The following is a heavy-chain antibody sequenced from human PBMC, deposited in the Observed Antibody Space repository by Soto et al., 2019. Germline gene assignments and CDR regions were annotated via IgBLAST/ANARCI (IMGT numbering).Heavy chain of an antibody. Sequence: EVQLLESGGAVVQPGGSPRLSCAASGVTFSSYAMSWVRQAPGKWLEWVSSISASGDSTHNADSVKGRFAISRDNSKNTLDLQLNSLTSDDTAVYYCAKGGLYNRSWYEGYWGQGTLVTVSS. D-gene: IGHD6-13*01. CDR3: AKGGLYNRSWYEGY. CDR2: ISASGDST. J-gene: IGHJ4*02. V-gene: IGHV3-23*01. CDR1: GVTFSSYA.